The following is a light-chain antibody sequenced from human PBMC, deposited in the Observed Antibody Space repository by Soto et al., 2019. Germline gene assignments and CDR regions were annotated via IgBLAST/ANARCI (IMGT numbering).Light chain of an antibody. CDR3: QQYNNWPPWT. Sequence: EMVMTQSPATLSVSPGERATLSCRASQSVSSNLAWYQQKPGQAPRLLIYGASTRATGIPARFSGSGSGTEFTLTISSLQSEDFAVYYCQQYNNWPPWTFGQGTKVDIX. CDR2: GAS. V-gene: IGKV3-15*01. J-gene: IGKJ1*01. CDR1: QSVSSN.